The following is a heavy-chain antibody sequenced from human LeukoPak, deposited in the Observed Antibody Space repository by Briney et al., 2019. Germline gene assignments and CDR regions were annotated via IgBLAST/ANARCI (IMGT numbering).Heavy chain of an antibody. Sequence: PGRSLRLSCAASGFTFSSYGMHWVRQAPGKGLEWVAVISYDGSNKYYADSVKGRFTISRDNSKNTLYLQMNSLRAEDTAVYYCAGAAYYMDVWGQGTTVTVSS. CDR2: ISYDGSNK. V-gene: IGHV3-30*03. J-gene: IGHJ6*03. CDR1: GFTFSSYG. CDR3: AGAAYYMDV.